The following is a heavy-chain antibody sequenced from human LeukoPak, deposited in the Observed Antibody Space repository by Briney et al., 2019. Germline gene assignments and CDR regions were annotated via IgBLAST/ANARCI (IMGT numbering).Heavy chain of an antibody. CDR3: ARESRYGDYFLAYYYYYMDV. CDR1: GFTFSSYW. D-gene: IGHD4-17*01. CDR2: IKQDGSEK. V-gene: IGHV3-7*01. J-gene: IGHJ6*03. Sequence: GGSLRLSCAASGFTFSSYWMSWVRQAPGKGLEWVANIKQDGSEKYYVDSVKGRFTISRDNAKNSLYLQMNSLRAEDTAVYYCARESRYGDYFLAYYYYYMDVWGKGTTVTVSS.